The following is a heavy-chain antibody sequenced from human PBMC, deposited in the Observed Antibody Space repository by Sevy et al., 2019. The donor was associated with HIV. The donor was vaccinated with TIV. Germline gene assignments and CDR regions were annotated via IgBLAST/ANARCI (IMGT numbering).Heavy chain of an antibody. CDR2: IYESGST. J-gene: IGHJ3*02. CDR1: GYSISSGYY. Sequence: SETLSLTCGVSGYSISSGYYWGWIRQPPGKGLEWVGSIYESGSTYYSPSLKSRVTISVDTSKNQFSLNLSSVTAADTAVYYCARHVRELLENDAFDIWGQGTMVTVSS. V-gene: IGHV4-38-2*01. CDR3: ARHVRELLENDAFDI. D-gene: IGHD1-26*01.